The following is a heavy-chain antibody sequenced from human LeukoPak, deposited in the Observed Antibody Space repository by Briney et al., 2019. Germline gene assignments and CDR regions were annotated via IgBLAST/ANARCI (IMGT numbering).Heavy chain of an antibody. J-gene: IGHJ4*02. CDR2: IYTGGDT. Sequence: GGSLRLSCAVPGLTVSSNYMTWVRQAPGKRLEWVSVIYTGGDTYYADSVKGRFTISRDNSKNTVYLQMNRLRTEDTAVYYCTRVETGRGGGWVPFDYWGQGTLVTVSS. CDR1: GLTVSSNY. V-gene: IGHV3-66*02. CDR3: TRVETGRGGGWVPFDY. D-gene: IGHD5-24*01.